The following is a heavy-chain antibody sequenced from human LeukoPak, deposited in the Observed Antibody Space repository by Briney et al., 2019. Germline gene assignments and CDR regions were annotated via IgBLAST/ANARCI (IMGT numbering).Heavy chain of an antibody. Sequence: GGSLGLSCAASGLSFSSYDTHWVRQATGKGLEWVSAIGTKGDTYYSDSVRGRFTISRENGKNSLYLQMNSLRAGDTAVYYCAREMSDTVTWGWYFDLWGRGTLVTVSS. CDR2: IGTKGDT. CDR3: AREMSDTVTWGWYFDL. D-gene: IGHD4-17*01. V-gene: IGHV3-13*01. CDR1: GLSFSSYD. J-gene: IGHJ2*01.